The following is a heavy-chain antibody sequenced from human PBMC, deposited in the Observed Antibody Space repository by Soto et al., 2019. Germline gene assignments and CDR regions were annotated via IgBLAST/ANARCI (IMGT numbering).Heavy chain of an antibody. CDR3: ARLFGSSSVAFDI. V-gene: IGHV1-46*01. J-gene: IGHJ3*02. Sequence: VXQAPGQGLEWMGIINPSGGSTSYAQKFQGRVTMTRDTSTSTVYMELSSLRSEDTAVYYCARLFGSSSVAFDIWGQGTLVTVS. D-gene: IGHD6-6*01. CDR2: INPSGGST.